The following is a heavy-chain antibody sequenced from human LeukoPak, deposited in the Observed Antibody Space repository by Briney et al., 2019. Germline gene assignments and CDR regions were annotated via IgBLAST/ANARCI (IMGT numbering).Heavy chain of an antibody. V-gene: IGHV3-53*01. CDR1: GFTVSSNY. D-gene: IGHD5-18*01. J-gene: IGHJ4*02. CDR2: IYSGGST. Sequence: GGSLRLSCAASGFTVSSNYMSWVRQAPGRGLEWVSVIYSGGSTYYADSVKGRFTISRDNSKNTLYLQMNSLRAEDTAVYYRARAVVSYGYFGYFDYWGQGTLVTVSS. CDR3: ARAVVSYGYFGYFDY.